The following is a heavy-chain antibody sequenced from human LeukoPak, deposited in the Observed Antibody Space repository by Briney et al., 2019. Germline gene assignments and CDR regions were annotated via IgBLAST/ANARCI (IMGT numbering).Heavy chain of an antibody. CDR2: IYYSGST. V-gene: IGHV4-39*01. J-gene: IGHJ4*02. D-gene: IGHD6-19*01. Sequence: SETLSLTCTVSGGSISSSSYYWGWIRQPPGKGLEWIGSIYYSGSTYYNPSLKSRVTISVDTSKNQFSLKLSSVTAADTAVYYSARQDDSSGLYLVQASTYFDYWGQGTLVTVSS. CDR1: GGSISSSSYY. CDR3: ARQDDSSGLYLVQASTYFDY.